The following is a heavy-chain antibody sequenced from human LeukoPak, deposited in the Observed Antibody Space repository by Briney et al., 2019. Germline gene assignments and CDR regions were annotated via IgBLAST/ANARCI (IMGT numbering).Heavy chain of an antibody. CDR2: IYYSGST. CDR1: GGSISSYY. V-gene: IGHV4-59*01. Sequence: SETLPLTCTVSGGSISSYYWSWIRQPPGKGLEWIGYIYYSGSTNYNPSLKSRVTISVDTSKNQFSLKLRSVTAADTAVYFCARGYSYDSFDYWGLGTLVTVSS. CDR3: ARGYSYDSFDY. D-gene: IGHD3-16*01. J-gene: IGHJ4*02.